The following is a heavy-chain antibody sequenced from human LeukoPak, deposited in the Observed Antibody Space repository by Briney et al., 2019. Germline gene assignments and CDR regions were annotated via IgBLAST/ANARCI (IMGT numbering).Heavy chain of an antibody. Sequence: GGSLRLSCAASGFTFSSYSMNWVRQAPGKGLEWVSSISSSSSYIYYADSVKGRFTISRDNAKNSLYLQMNSLRAEDTAVYYCATVSQRMPARNPLDYWGQGTLVTVSS. CDR3: ATVSQRMPARNPLDY. V-gene: IGHV3-21*01. CDR2: ISSSSSYI. D-gene: IGHD6-6*01. CDR1: GFTFSSYS. J-gene: IGHJ4*02.